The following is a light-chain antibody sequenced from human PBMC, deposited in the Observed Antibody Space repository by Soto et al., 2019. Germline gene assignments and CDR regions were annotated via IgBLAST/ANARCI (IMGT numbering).Light chain of an antibody. CDR2: DAS. CDR3: KQRQYRPPIT. Sequence: VLTQSPATLSLSPGEIATLSCRASLNVNSYLAWYQQKPGQAPRLLIYDASNRAAGIPARFSGSGSGTDFTLTISSLEPEDFAIYYCKQRQYRPPITFGQGKGLEIX. V-gene: IGKV3-11*01. J-gene: IGKJ5*01. CDR1: LNVNSY.